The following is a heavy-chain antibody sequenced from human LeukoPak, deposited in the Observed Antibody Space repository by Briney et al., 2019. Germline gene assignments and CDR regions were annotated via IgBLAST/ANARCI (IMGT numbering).Heavy chain of an antibody. CDR1: GGSFSDYY. Sequence: SETLSLTCAVYGGSFSDYYWSWIRQPPGKGLEWIGYIYYSGSTYYNPSLRSRVTISVDTSKKQFSLKLSSVTAADTAVYYCARSSEGRYYYDSSGFSYYYYYMDVWGKGTTVTISS. J-gene: IGHJ6*03. CDR2: IYYSGST. D-gene: IGHD3-22*01. CDR3: ARSSEGRYYYDSSGFSYYYYYMDV. V-gene: IGHV4-59*01.